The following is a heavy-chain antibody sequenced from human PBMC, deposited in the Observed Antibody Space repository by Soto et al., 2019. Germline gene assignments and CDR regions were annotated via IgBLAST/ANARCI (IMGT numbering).Heavy chain of an antibody. CDR3: ARGEVRGAFDF. D-gene: IGHD3-10*01. Sequence: QQQLQESGPGLVKPSQTLSLTCTVSGGSMNSHDYYWSWVRQPPGKGTEWTGYIHNSGSTYYNPSLTSGITISSDMSKTQFSLRLTSVTAADTALYFCARGEVRGAFDFWGQGTMVTVSS. V-gene: IGHV4-30-4*01. J-gene: IGHJ3*01. CDR2: IHNSGST. CDR1: GGSMNSHDYY.